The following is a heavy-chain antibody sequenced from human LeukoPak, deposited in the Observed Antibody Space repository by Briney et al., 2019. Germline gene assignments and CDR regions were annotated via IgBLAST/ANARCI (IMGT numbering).Heavy chain of an antibody. D-gene: IGHD3-10*01. J-gene: IGHJ6*03. V-gene: IGHV4-34*01. CDR2: INHSGST. Sequence: SETLSLTCAVYGGSFSGYYWSWIREPPGKGLEWVGEINHSGSTNYNPSLKSRVTISVDTSKNQFSLKLSSVTAADTAVYYCARGTWGYYGSAPLYYYYMDVWGKGTTVTVS. CDR1: GGSFSGYY. CDR3: ARGTWGYYGSAPLYYYYMDV.